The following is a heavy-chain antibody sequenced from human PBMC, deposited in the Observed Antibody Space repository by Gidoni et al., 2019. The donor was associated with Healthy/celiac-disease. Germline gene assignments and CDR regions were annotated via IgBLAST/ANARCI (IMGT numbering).Heavy chain of an antibody. V-gene: IGHV1-2*02. CDR1: GYTFTGYY. CDR2: INPNSGGT. CDR3: AREGIVVPAVTASFDY. Sequence: QVQLVQPGAEVKKPGASVKVACKASGYTFTGYYMHWVRQAPGQGLEWMGWINPNSGGTNYAQKFQGRVTMTRDTSISTAYMELSRLRSDDTAGYYCAREGIVVPAVTASFDYWGQGTLVTVSS. J-gene: IGHJ4*02. D-gene: IGHD2-2*01.